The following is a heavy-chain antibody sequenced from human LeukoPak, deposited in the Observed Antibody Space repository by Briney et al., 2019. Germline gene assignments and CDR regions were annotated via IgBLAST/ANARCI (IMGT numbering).Heavy chain of an antibody. CDR2: INHSGST. CDR1: GGSFSGYY. D-gene: IGHD3-22*01. CDR3: ARGRLRGCYYDSSGSYSYWFDP. J-gene: IGHJ5*02. Sequence: SETLSLTCAVYGGSFSGYYWSWIRQPPVKGLEWIGEINHSGSTNYNPSLKSRVTISVDTSKNQFSLKLSSVTAADTAVYYCARGRLRGCYYDSSGSYSYWFDPWGQGTLVTVSS. V-gene: IGHV4-34*01.